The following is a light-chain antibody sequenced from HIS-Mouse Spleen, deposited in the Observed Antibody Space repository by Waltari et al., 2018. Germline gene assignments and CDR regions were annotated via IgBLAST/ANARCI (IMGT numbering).Light chain of an antibody. CDR1: RRDVGGYTY. V-gene: IGLV2-8*01. Sequence: QSALTQPPSASGSPGQSVPISCTGPRRDVGGYTYVPWYQQHPGKAPKLMIYEVSKRPSGVPDRFSGSKSGNTASLTVSGLQAEDEADYYCSSYAGSNNLVFGGGTKLTVL. J-gene: IGLJ2*01. CDR3: SSYAGSNNLV. CDR2: EVS.